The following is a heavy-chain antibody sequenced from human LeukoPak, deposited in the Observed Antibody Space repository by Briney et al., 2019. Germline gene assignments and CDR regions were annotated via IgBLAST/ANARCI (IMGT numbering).Heavy chain of an antibody. CDR3: ARGGLPDYCTTTNCSPENRWLDP. D-gene: IGHD1-26*01. CDR2: INPNSGAT. V-gene: IGHV1-2*02. CDR1: GFTFTNYY. J-gene: IGHJ5*02. Sequence: GASVTVSCKASGFTFTNYYLHWVRQAPGQGLEWMGLINPNSGATDYSQNFQGRVTMTRDTSISTAYMELTRLRSDDTAVYYCARGGLPDYCTTTNCSPENRWLDPWGQGSLVTVSS.